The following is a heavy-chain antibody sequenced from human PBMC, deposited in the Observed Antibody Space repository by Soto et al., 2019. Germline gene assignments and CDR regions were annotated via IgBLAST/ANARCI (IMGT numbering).Heavy chain of an antibody. V-gene: IGHV4-39*01. J-gene: IGHJ6*02. CDR2: IYCSGST. D-gene: IGHD2-2*01. CDR1: SGSISSSRSY. Sequence: PSETLSLTCPVSSGSISSSRSYWGWIRQPPGKGLEWIGSIYCSGSTYYNPSLKSRVTISVDTSKNQFSLKLSSVTAADTAVYYCARHMRDYYYYYGMDVWGQGTTVT. CDR3: ARHMRDYYYYYGMDV.